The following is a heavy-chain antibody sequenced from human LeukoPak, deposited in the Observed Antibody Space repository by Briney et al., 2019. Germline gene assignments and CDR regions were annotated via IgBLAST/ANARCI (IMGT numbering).Heavy chain of an antibody. Sequence: GGSLRLSCAASGFTFSNAWMSWVRQAPGKGLEWVGRIKSKTDGGTTDYAAPVKGRFTISRDDSKNTLYLQMNSLKTEDTAVYYCTTELYYDSRGYYTKQTYDYWGQGTLVTVSS. CDR2: IKSKTDGGTT. CDR3: TTELYYDSRGYYTKQTYDY. J-gene: IGHJ4*02. CDR1: GFTFSNAW. V-gene: IGHV3-15*01. D-gene: IGHD3-22*01.